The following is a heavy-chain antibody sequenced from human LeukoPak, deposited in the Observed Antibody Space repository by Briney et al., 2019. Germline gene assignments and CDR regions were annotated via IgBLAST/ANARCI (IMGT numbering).Heavy chain of an antibody. V-gene: IGHV4-30-2*01. J-gene: IGHJ5*02. D-gene: IGHD6-19*01. CDR3: ARGSRAVAGTGWFDP. CDR2: IYHSGST. Sequence: PSETLSLTCAVSGGSISSGGYSWSWIRQPPGKGLEWIGYIYHSGSTYYNPSLKSRVTISVDRSKNQFSLKLSSVTAADTAVYYCARGSRAVAGTGWFDPWGQGTLVTVSS. CDR1: GGSISSGGYS.